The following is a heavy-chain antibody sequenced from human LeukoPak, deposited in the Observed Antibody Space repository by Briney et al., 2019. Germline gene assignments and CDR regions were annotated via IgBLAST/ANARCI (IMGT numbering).Heavy chain of an antibody. D-gene: IGHD3-22*01. CDR3: ARDGVGYYYDTLGYYYYYGMDV. V-gene: IGHV1-3*01. CDR1: GYTFTSYA. J-gene: IGHJ6*02. CDR2: INAGNGNT. Sequence: ASVKVSCKASGYTFTSYAMHWVRQAPGQRLEWMGWINAGNGNTKYSQKFQGRITITRDTSASTAYMELSSLRSEDTAVYYCARDGVGYYYDTLGYYYYYGMDVWGQGTTVTVSS.